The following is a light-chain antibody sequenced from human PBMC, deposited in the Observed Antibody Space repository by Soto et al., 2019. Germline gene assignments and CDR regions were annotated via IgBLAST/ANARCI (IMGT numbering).Light chain of an antibody. V-gene: IGLV2-14*02. CDR3: SAYTARSTLV. CDR1: GSDVGIYNL. Sequence: QSVLTQPASVSGSPGQSITISCTGTGSDVGIYNLVSWYQQYPGKAPQLIIYQDNKRPSGISNRFSGSKSGNTASLTISGLQPEDEGDYYCSAYTARSTLVFGGGTKVTVL. CDR2: QDN. J-gene: IGLJ3*02.